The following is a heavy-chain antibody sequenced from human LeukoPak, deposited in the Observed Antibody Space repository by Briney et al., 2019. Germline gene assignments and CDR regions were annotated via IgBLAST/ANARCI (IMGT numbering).Heavy chain of an antibody. Sequence: GGSLRLSCAASGFTFSGYAMSWVRQAPGKGLEWVSAISGSGGSTYYADSVKGRFTISRDNSKNTLYLQMNSLRAEDTAVYYCAKLRPPSPRQNWFDPWGQGTLATVSS. CDR1: GFTFSGYA. CDR3: AKLRPPSPRQNWFDP. D-gene: IGHD3-16*01. J-gene: IGHJ5*02. V-gene: IGHV3-23*01. CDR2: ISGSGGST.